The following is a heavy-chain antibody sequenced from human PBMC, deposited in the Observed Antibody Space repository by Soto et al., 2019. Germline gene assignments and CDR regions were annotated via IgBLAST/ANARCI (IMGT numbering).Heavy chain of an antibody. CDR1: GYSFTSYW. CDR2: IYPGDSDT. V-gene: IGHV5-51*01. D-gene: IGHD1-7*01. CDR3: ARHSLYNWNYRGMDV. J-gene: IGHJ6*02. Sequence: PGESLKISCKGSGYSFTSYWIGWVRQMPGKGLEWMGIIYPGDSDTRYSPSFQGQVTISADKSISTAYLQWSSPKASDTAMYYCARHSLYNWNYRGMDVWGQGTTVTVSS.